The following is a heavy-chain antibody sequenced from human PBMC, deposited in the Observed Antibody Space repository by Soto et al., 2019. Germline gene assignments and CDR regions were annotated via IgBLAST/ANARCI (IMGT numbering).Heavy chain of an antibody. V-gene: IGHV1-8*01. Sequence: ASVKVSCKASGYTFTSYDINWVRQATGQGLEWMGWMNPNSGNTGYAQKFQGRVTMTRNTSISTAYMELSSLRSEDTAVYYCARSDFWSGYHLYYYYYYMDAWGKGTTATV. J-gene: IGHJ6*03. CDR3: ARSDFWSGYHLYYYYYYMDA. CDR2: MNPNSGNT. D-gene: IGHD3-3*01. CDR1: GYTFTSYD.